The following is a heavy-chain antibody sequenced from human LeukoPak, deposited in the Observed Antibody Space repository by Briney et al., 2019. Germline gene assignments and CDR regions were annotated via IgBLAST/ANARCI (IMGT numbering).Heavy chain of an antibody. D-gene: IGHD6-6*01. V-gene: IGHV1-24*01. CDR1: GYTLTELS. Sequence: GASVKVSCKVSGYTLTELSMHWVRQAPGKGLEWMGGFDPEDGETIYAQKFQGRVTMTEDTSTDTAYMELSSLRSEDTAVYYCATNWKYSSSVPAYWGQGPWSPSPQ. J-gene: IGHJ4*02. CDR3: ATNWKYSSSVPAY. CDR2: FDPEDGET.